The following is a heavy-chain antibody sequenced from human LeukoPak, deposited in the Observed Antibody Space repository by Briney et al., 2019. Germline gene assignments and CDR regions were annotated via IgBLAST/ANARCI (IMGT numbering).Heavy chain of an antibody. CDR3: ARSADSSGWYPDDY. J-gene: IGHJ4*02. D-gene: IGHD6-19*01. V-gene: IGHV3-33*01. CDR1: GFTFSSYG. Sequence: AGGSLRLSCAASGFTFSSYGMHWVRQAPGKGLEWVAVIWYDGSNKYYADSVKGRFTISRDNSKNTLYLQMNSLGAEDTAVYYCARSADSSGWYPDDYWGQGTLVTVSS. CDR2: IWYDGSNK.